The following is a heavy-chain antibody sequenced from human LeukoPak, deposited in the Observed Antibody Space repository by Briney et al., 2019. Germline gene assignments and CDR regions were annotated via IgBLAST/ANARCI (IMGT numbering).Heavy chain of an antibody. Sequence: PSETLSLTCAVYGGSFSGYYWSWIRQPPGKGLEWIGRIYTSGSTNYNPSLKSRVTISVDRSKNQFSLKLSSVTAADTAVYYCAGDSWDIVVVPAWGQGTMVTVSS. V-gene: IGHV4-59*10. CDR3: AGDSWDIVVVPA. D-gene: IGHD2-2*01. J-gene: IGHJ3*01. CDR1: GGSFSGYY. CDR2: IYTSGST.